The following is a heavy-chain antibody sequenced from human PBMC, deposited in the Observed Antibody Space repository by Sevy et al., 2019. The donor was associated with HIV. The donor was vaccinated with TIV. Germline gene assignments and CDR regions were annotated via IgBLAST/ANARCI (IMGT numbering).Heavy chain of an antibody. CDR2: ISSSSSYI. Sequence: GGSLRLSCAASGFIFRNYNMNWVRQAPGKGLEWVACISSSSSYIYYADSVNGRFTISRDNGKNSLLLQMNSLRVEDTAVYYCAGENYYDSDGYRFDHWGQGTLVTVSS. CDR1: GFIFRNYN. J-gene: IGHJ4*02. CDR3: AGENYYDSDGYRFDH. V-gene: IGHV3-21*01. D-gene: IGHD3-22*01.